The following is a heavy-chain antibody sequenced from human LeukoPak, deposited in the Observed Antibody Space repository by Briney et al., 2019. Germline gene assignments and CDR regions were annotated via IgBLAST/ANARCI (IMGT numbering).Heavy chain of an antibody. D-gene: IGHD6-13*01. CDR2: ISWNSGSI. CDR3: ATLGAAAGNYYYYGMDV. J-gene: IGHJ6*02. V-gene: IGHV3-9*01. CDR1: GFTFDDYA. Sequence: GGSLRLSCAASGFTFDDYAMHWVRQAPGKGLEWVPGISWNSGSIGYADSVKGRFTISRDNAKNSLYLQMNSLRAEDTALYYCATLGAAAGNYYYYGMDVWGQGTTVTVSS.